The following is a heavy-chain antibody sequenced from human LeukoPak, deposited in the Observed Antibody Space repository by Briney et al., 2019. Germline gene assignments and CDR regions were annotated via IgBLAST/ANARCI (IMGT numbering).Heavy chain of an antibody. J-gene: IGHJ3*02. Sequence: ASVKVSCKASGYTFTSYAMHWVRQAPGQRLEWMGWINAGNGNTKYSQEFQGRVTITRDTSASTAYMELSSLRSEDMAVYYCARGDNYYDSTGSPAFDIWGQGTMVTVSS. D-gene: IGHD3-22*01. V-gene: IGHV1-3*03. CDR1: GYTFTSYA. CDR3: ARGDNYYDSTGSPAFDI. CDR2: INAGNGNT.